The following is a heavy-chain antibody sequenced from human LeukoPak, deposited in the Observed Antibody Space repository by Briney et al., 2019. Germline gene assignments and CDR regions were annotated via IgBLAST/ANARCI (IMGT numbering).Heavy chain of an antibody. CDR2: TYYRSKWYH. V-gene: IGHV6-1*01. CDR1: GDSVSSNSAA. CDR3: AREWSSAWSH. J-gene: IGHJ4*02. D-gene: IGHD6-19*01. Sequence: SQTLSLTFAISGDSVSSNSAAWNWIRRSPSRGLEWLGRTYYRSKWYHDYAVSVKSRITINPDTSKNQFSLQLNSVTPEDTAVYYCAREWSSAWSHWGQGTLVTVSS.